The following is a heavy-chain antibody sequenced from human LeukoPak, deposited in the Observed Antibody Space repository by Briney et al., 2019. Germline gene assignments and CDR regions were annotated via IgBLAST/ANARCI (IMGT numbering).Heavy chain of an antibody. CDR1: GYTFTGYY. J-gene: IGHJ6*03. CDR2: INPNSGGT. CDR3: ASLGYCSGGSCYSSYYYYYYYMDV. V-gene: IGHV1-2*02. D-gene: IGHD2-15*01. Sequence: ASVNVSCTASGYTFTGYYMHWVRQAPGQGLEWMGWINPNSGGTNYAQKFQGRVTMTRDTSISTAYMELSRLRSDDTAVYYCASLGYCSGGSCYSSYYYYYYYMDVWGKGTTVTVSS.